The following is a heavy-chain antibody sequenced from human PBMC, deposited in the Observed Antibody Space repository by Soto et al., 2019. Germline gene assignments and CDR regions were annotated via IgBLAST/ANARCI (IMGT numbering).Heavy chain of an antibody. CDR3: ARRRYCSGGSCYSGYYYYYGMDV. Sequence: QVQLVQSGAEVKKPGSSVKVSCKASGGTFSSYAISWVRQAPGQGLEWMGGIIPIVGTANYAQKFQGRVTITADESTSTAYMELSSLRSEDTAVYYCARRRYCSGGSCYSGYYYYYGMDVWGQGTTVTVSS. D-gene: IGHD2-15*01. CDR2: IIPIVGTA. CDR1: GGTFSSYA. J-gene: IGHJ6*02. V-gene: IGHV1-69*01.